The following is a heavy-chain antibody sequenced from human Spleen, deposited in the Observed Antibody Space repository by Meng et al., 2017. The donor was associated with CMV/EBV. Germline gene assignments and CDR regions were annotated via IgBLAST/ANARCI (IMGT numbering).Heavy chain of an antibody. J-gene: IGHJ4*02. CDR3: ARSSITIFGVVITSMGEFDY. CDR2: INHSGYT. V-gene: IGHV4-34*01. CDR1: GESFSGYY. D-gene: IGHD3-3*01. Sequence: SETLSLTCAVFGESFSGYYWNWIRQTPGKGLEWIGEINHSGYTKYNPSLKSRATISMDTSKNQFSLKLSSVTAADTAVYYCARSSITIFGVVITSMGEFDYWGQGTLVTVSS.